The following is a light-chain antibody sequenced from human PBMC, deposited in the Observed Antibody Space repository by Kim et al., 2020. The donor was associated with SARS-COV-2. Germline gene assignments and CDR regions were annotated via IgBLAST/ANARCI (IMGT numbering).Light chain of an antibody. V-gene: IGKV3-11*01. CDR3: QQRSNWRLT. J-gene: IGKJ4*01. CDR1: QSVSIY. CDR2: DAS. Sequence: EIVLTQSPATLSLSPGERATLSCRASQSVSIYLAWYQQKPGQAPRLLIYDASNRATGSPARFTGSGSGTDFSLTISSLEPEDFAVYYCQQRSNWRLTFGGGTKVDIK.